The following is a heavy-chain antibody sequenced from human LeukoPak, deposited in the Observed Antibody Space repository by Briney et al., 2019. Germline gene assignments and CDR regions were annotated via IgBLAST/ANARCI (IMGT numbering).Heavy chain of an antibody. D-gene: IGHD6-6*01. V-gene: IGHV4-4*07. CDR2: IYTSGSS. CDR3: AREARSIAALSP. Sequence: PSETLSLTCTVSGGSISSYYWSWIRPPDGNGLEWLGRIYTSGSSNYNPSHRSRVTMSVETSKNQFSLKLSSVTAADTAVYYCAREARSIAALSPWGQGTLVTVSS. J-gene: IGHJ5*02. CDR1: GGSISSYY.